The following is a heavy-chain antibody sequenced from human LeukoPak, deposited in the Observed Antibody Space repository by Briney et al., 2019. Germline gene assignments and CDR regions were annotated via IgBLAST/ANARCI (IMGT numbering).Heavy chain of an antibody. CDR1: GSRLTEFS. CDR3: TTNAAALDH. V-gene: IGHV1-24*01. D-gene: IGHD1-1*01. CDR2: FSPDHGET. Sequence: ASVRVACKVSGSRLTEFSMHWVRQAPGKGLEWMGGFSPDHGETLYAQRFQGRVAVTEDRSTDTAYMELSGLTSEDTAVYYCTTNAAALDHWGQGTLVTVSS. J-gene: IGHJ1*01.